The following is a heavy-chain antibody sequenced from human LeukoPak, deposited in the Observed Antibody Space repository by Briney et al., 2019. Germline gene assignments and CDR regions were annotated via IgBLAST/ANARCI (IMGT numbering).Heavy chain of an antibody. CDR1: SGSIAGYY. J-gene: IGHJ4*02. Sequence: SETLSPTGTVSSGSIAGYYWNWIRKPAGRGLGWIGRIDSGGSTDYNPSLKSRVSMSVETTKKQSSQNLSYVPAADPAAEYCARATGRLLLVDYWGQGTLVTVSS. D-gene: IGHD2-15*01. CDR3: ARATGRLLLVDY. CDR2: IDSGGST. V-gene: IGHV4-4*07.